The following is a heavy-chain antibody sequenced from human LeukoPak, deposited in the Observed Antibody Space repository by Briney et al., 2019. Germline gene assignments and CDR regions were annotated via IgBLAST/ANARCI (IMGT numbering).Heavy chain of an antibody. D-gene: IGHD3-10*01. J-gene: IGHJ3*02. CDR3: AQDHGRSSNYGSGALDI. V-gene: IGHV4-31*03. CDR1: GGFIKGGGFF. Sequence: PLTLTCSVCGGFIKGGGFFWHWIRHQPREGLEWIDHIYYSGRTSYDTYVKRGVTIEVDTSKNKFSRTLTSVTGTDTAMYYCAQDHGRSSNYGSGALDIWGQGSLVIVSA. CDR2: IYYSGRT.